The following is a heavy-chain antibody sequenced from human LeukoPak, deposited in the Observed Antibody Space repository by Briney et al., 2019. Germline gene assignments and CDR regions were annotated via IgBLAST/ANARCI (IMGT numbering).Heavy chain of an antibody. D-gene: IGHD3-9*01. Sequence: GGSLRLSCAASGFTFSSYSLNWVRQAPGKGLEWISYISSSGSNIDYADSVKGRFTISRDNGKNSLFLLMNSLRVEDTAVYYCARTAFDWSQVGGNWFDPWGQGTLVTVSS. CDR3: ARTAFDWSQVGGNWFDP. CDR2: ISSSGSNI. CDR1: GFTFSSYS. V-gene: IGHV3-48*03. J-gene: IGHJ5*02.